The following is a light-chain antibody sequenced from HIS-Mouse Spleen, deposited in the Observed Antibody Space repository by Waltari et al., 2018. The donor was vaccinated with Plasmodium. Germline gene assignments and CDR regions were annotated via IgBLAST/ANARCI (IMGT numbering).Light chain of an antibody. CDR3: YSTDSSGNHSRV. J-gene: IGLJ3*02. CDR1: NVGSY. Sequence: VLTQPPSSSASPGESARLTCTLPSDINVGSYNIYWYQQKSGQAPGLVIYEDSKRPSGSPGRFSGSSSGTIATLTISGAQVEDEADYYCYSTDSSGNHSRVFGGGTKLTVL. CDR2: EDS. V-gene: IGLV3-10*01.